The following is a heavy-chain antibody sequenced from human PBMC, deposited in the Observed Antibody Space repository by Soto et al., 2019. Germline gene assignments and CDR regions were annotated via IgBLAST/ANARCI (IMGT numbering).Heavy chain of an antibody. D-gene: IGHD2-15*01. CDR2: VFYSGST. J-gene: IGHJ6*03. CDR3: SGLHGGQYCSGGSCFYYYYMDV. V-gene: IGHV4-59*01. Sequence: QVQLQESGPGLVKPSETLSLTCTVSGGSISSYYWSWIRQPPGKGLEWIGYVFYSGSTNYNPSLKSRVTISVDTSKNQFSLKLSSVTAADTAVYYCSGLHGGQYCSGGSCFYYYYMDVWGKGTTVTVSS. CDR1: GGSISSYY.